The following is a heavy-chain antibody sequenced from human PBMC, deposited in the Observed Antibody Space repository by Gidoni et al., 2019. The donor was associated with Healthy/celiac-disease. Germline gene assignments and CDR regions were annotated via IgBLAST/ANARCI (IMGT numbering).Heavy chain of an antibody. D-gene: IGHD3-3*01. CDR2: IIPICGTA. CDR3: ARELATIFGVGGNWFDP. Sequence: QVQLVQSGAEVKKPGSSVKVSCKASGGTFSSYAISWVRQDPGQGLEWMGGIIPICGTANYAQKFQGRVTITADESTSTAYMELSSLRSEDTAVYYCARELATIFGVGGNWFDPWGQGTLVTVSS. CDR1: GGTFSSYA. J-gene: IGHJ5*02. V-gene: IGHV1-69*01.